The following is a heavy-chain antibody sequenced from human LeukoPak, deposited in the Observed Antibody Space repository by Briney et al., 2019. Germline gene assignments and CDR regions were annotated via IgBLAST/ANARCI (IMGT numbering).Heavy chain of an antibody. V-gene: IGHV4-4*07. D-gene: IGHD2-15*01. Sequence: SETLSLTCTVSGDSISGYFWSWLRQPAGKGLEWVERMHADGDSNYNPSLKSRITLSFDTPENQFSLTLTSVTAADTAVYFCARAPSGCGGTCAFDSWGQGTLVTVSS. CDR3: ARAPSGCGGTCAFDS. CDR1: GDSISGYF. J-gene: IGHJ4*02. CDR2: MHADGDS.